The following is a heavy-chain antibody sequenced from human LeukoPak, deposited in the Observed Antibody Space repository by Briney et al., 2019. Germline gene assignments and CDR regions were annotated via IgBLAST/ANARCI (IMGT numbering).Heavy chain of an antibody. V-gene: IGHV3-7*03. J-gene: IGHJ6*02. CDR3: AKEGVVVVAATLYYYYGTDV. Sequence: QPGGSLRLSCAASGFTSSSYWMSWVRQAPGKGLEWVANIKQDGSEKYYVDSVKGRFTISRDNAKNSLYLQMNSLRAEDTALYYCAKEGVVVVAATLYYYYGTDVWGQGTTVTVSS. D-gene: IGHD2-15*01. CDR1: GFTSSSYW. CDR2: IKQDGSEK.